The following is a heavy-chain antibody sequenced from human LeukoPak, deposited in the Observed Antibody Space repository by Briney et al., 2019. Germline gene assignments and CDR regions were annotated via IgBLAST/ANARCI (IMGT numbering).Heavy chain of an antibody. CDR3: ASPAGSFFYYMDV. J-gene: IGHJ6*03. D-gene: IGHD3-3*01. CDR2: ISSSSSTI. CDR1: GFTLSSYA. V-gene: IGHV3-48*01. Sequence: PGGSLRLSCAASGFTLSSYAMHWVRQAPGKGLEWVSYISSSSSTIYYADSVKGRFTISRDNAKNSLYLQMNSLRAEDTAVYYCASPAGSFFYYMDVWGKGTTVTVSS.